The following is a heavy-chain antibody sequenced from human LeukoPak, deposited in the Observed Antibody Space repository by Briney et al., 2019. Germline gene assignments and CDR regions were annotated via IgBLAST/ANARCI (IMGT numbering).Heavy chain of an antibody. J-gene: IGHJ4*01. CDR1: GFTFTDYW. Sequence: GGSLRLSCEVSGFTFTDYWMNWVRQPPGKGPEWVASVRQDGSEKTYVDSVKGRFTISRDNTKNSLSLQLNGLRAEDTAVYYCARDGTAAGLYFDLWGQGTLVTVSS. CDR3: ARDGTAAGLYFDL. CDR2: VRQDGSEK. D-gene: IGHD6-13*01. V-gene: IGHV3-7*01.